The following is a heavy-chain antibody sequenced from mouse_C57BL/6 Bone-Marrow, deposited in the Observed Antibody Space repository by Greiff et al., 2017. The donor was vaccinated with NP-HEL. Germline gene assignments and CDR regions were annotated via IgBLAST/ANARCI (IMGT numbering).Heavy chain of an antibody. CDR1: GYAFSSSW. Sequence: VQLQQSGPELVKPGASVKISCKASGYAFSSSWMNWVKQRPGKGLEWIGRIYPGDGDTNYNGKFKGKATLTADKSSSTAYMQLSSRTSEDSAVYFCARGGNYGYDVDYFDYWGQGTTLTVSS. V-gene: IGHV1-82*01. D-gene: IGHD2-2*01. J-gene: IGHJ2*01. CDR2: IYPGDGDT. CDR3: ARGGNYGYDVDYFDY.